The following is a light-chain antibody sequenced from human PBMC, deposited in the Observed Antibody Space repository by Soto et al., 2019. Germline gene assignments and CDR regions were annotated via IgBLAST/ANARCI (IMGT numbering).Light chain of an antibody. Sequence: EIVMTQSPATLSVYTGETATLSCRASQSVYNNLACYQQRPGQAPRLLIHGASTRATGVPAKVSGSGSGTEFTLTISSLQSEDFAVYYCQQHDSWPRTFGQGTMVDIK. CDR3: QQHDSWPRT. CDR1: QSVYNN. CDR2: GAS. V-gene: IGKV3-15*01. J-gene: IGKJ1*01.